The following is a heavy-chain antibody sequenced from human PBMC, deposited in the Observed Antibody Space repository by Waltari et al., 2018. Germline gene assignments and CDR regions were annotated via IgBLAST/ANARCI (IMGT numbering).Heavy chain of an antibody. Sequence: EVQLVESGGDLIKPGGSLRLSCAASGFTVNSNHINWVRRSPGKGLEWVSVVDVTGNTDYADSVKGRFTTSRDNSKNTLYLQMNSLRAEDTAVYYCARNYYDSSGRYFDLWGRGTLVTVSS. CDR3: ARNYYDSSGRYFDL. J-gene: IGHJ2*01. CDR1: GFTVNSNH. CDR2: VDVTGNT. V-gene: IGHV3-66*03. D-gene: IGHD3-22*01.